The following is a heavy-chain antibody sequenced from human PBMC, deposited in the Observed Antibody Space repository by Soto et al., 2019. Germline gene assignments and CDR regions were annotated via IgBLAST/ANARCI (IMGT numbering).Heavy chain of an antibody. V-gene: IGHV4-59*02. Sequence: QVHLQESGPGRVKPSATLSLTCSVSGGSVYDFYWNWLRQPPGKGLEWIGNIYNNGRTNYNPSLKNRVTISIDTSKNQFSLHLSSVTTADTAMYFCARGHGIYVRFDSWGQGTLVSVSS. CDR1: GGSVYDFY. D-gene: IGHD3-10*02. J-gene: IGHJ4*02. CDR2: IYNNGRT. CDR3: ARGHGIYVRFDS.